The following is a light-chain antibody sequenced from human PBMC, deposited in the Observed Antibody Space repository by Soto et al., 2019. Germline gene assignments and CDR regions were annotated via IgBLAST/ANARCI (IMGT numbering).Light chain of an antibody. Sequence: ETFMTHSPATRSVSPLEGATLSCRATDNINQNLAWYQQKPGQAPRLLIHGAPYRATGIPDRFSGRGSGTEFTLEIRRLQSEDFEVYSCKQYNKWTLNFGGGNXVEIQ. CDR2: GAP. CDR3: KQYNKWTLN. CDR1: DNINQN. J-gene: IGKJ4*01. V-gene: IGKV3-15*01.